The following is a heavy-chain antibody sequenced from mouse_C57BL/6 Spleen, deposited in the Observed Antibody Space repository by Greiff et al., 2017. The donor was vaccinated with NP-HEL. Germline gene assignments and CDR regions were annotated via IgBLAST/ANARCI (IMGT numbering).Heavy chain of an antibody. CDR1: GYTFTSYW. V-gene: IGHV1-7*01. CDR3: GSDLYGSFDY. D-gene: IGHD1-1*01. J-gene: IGHJ2*01. Sequence: QVQLQQSGAELAKPGASVKLSCKASGYTFTSYWMHWVKQRPGQGLEWIGYINPSSGNTKYNQKFKDKATLTVDKSSSTAYMRLRNLAYDDSAVYDWGSDLYGSFDYWGQGTTLTVSS. CDR2: INPSSGNT.